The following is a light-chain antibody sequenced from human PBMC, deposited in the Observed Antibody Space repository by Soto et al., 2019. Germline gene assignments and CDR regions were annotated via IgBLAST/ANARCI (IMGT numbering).Light chain of an antibody. J-gene: IGLJ1*01. CDR2: EVT. CDR3: SSDAGNYNYV. Sequence: QSFLTQPPSASGSPGQSVTIPCTGTSSDVGRYDHVSWYQQHPGKAPKLMIYEVTRRPAGVPDRFSGSKSGNTASLTVSGLQAEDEAEYFCSSDAGNYNYVFGTGTKV. V-gene: IGLV2-8*01. CDR1: SSDVGRYDH.